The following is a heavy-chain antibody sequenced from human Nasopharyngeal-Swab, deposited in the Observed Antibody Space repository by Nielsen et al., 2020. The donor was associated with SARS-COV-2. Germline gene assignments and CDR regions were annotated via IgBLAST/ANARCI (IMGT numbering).Heavy chain of an antibody. CDR1: GFTFSSYG. CDR2: ISYDGSNK. J-gene: IGHJ4*02. V-gene: IGHV3-30*03. CDR3: ARGGGGYYDSSGYYFIDY. D-gene: IGHD3-22*01. Sequence: GESLKISCAASGFTFSSYGMHWVRQAPGKGPEWVAVISYDGSNKYYADSVKGRFTISRDNSKNTLYLQMNSLRAEDTAVYYCARGGGGYYDSSGYYFIDYWGQGTLVTVSS.